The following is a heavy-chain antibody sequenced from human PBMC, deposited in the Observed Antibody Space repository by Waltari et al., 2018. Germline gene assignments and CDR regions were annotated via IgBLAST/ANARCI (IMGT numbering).Heavy chain of an antibody. CDR3: TPPPYYYYYGMDV. Sequence: EVQLVESGGGLVSPGGSLRLSCAASGFSFSNAWMNGVRQAPGKGLEWVGRIKTRADGGTADYAAPVRGRFTISRDDSQNTLYLQMNSLKTEDSAVYYCTPPPYYYYYGMDVWGQGTTVTVSS. V-gene: IGHV3-15*07. CDR2: IKTRADGGTA. J-gene: IGHJ6*02. CDR1: GFSFSNAW.